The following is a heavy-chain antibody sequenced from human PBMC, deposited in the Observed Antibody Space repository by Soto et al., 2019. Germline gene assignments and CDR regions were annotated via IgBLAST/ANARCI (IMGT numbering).Heavy chain of an antibody. CDR1: GGSFSGYY. CDR2: INHSGST. J-gene: IGHJ4*02. CDR3: AGYYYDSSGYYIDY. D-gene: IGHD3-22*01. V-gene: IGHV4-34*01. Sequence: KPSETLSLTCAVYGGSFSGYYWSWIRQPPGKGLEWVGEINHSGSTNYNPSLKIRVTVSVDTDKNQFSLKLSSVTAADTAVYYCAGYYYDSSGYYIDYWGQGTLVTVSS.